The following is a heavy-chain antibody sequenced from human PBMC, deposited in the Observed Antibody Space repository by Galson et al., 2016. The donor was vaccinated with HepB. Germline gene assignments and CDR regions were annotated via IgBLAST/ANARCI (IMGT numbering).Heavy chain of an antibody. V-gene: IGHV1-18*04. CDR1: GYTFTNYG. CDR3: ARDPLTDWDSSVWSTLDY. Sequence: SVKVSCKASGYTFTNYGISWMRQVPGQGLEWMGWISAYNGNKNYAQRLLGKVTMTIDTSTSTAYMELRSLGFDDTAVYYCARDPLTDWDSSVWSTLDYWGQGTLVTVSS. CDR2: ISAYNGNK. J-gene: IGHJ4*02. D-gene: IGHD6-19*01.